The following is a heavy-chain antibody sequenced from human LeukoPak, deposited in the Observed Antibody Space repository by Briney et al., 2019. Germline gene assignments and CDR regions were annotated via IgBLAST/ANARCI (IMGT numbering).Heavy chain of an antibody. J-gene: IGHJ1*01. V-gene: IGHV3-48*03. CDR1: GFTFSSYE. Sequence: GGSLRLSCAASGFTFSSYEMNWVRQAPGKGLEWVSYISGSGSSIYYADSVKGRFTISRDNSKNTLYLQMNSLRAEDTAVYYCAKGGYYDSSAEYFQHWGQGTLVTVSS. CDR2: ISGSGSSI. CDR3: AKGGYYDSSAEYFQH. D-gene: IGHD3-22*01.